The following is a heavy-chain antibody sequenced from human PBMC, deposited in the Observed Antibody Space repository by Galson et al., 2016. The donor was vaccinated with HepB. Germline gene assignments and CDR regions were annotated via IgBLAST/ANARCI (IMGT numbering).Heavy chain of an antibody. Sequence: SLRLSCAASGFTFSNYWMHWVRQAPGKGLVWVSHINSDGISTSYADSVKGRFTISRDNAKNTLYLQMNSLRAEDTAVYYCARSGASTVIFGVVIIPGWGFDYWGQGALVTVSS. D-gene: IGHD3-3*01. V-gene: IGHV3-74*01. J-gene: IGHJ4*02. CDR3: ARSGASTVIFGVVIIPGWGFDY. CDR1: GFTFSNYW. CDR2: INSDGIST.